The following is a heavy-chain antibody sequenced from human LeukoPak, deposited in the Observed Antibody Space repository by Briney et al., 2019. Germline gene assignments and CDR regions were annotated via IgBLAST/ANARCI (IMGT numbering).Heavy chain of an antibody. J-gene: IGHJ5*02. CDR2: IIPILGIA. CDR1: GGTFSSYA. V-gene: IGHV1-69*04. CDR3: ARDVEYSRSHWFDP. Sequence: ASVKVSCKASGGTFSSYAISWVRQAPGQGLEWLGRIIPILGIANYAQKFQGRVTITADKSTSTAYMELSSLRSEDTAAYYCARDVEYSRSHWFDPWGQGTLVTVSS. D-gene: IGHD6-6*01.